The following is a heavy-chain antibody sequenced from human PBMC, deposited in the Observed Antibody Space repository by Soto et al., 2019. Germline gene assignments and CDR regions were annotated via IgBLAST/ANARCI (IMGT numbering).Heavy chain of an antibody. V-gene: IGHV3-30*18. J-gene: IGHJ4*02. Sequence: QVQLVESGGGVVQPGRSLRLSCAASGFTFSSYGMHWVRQAPGKGLEWVAVISYDGSNKYYADSVKGRFTISRDNSKNTLYLERNSLRAEDTAVYYCAKGRQRRLQGGYFDYWGQGTLVTVSS. D-gene: IGHD1-1*01. CDR3: AKGRQRRLQGGYFDY. CDR1: GFTFSSYG. CDR2: ISYDGSNK.